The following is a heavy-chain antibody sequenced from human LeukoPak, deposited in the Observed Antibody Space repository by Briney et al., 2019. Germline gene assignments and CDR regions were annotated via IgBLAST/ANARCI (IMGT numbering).Heavy chain of an antibody. CDR1: GFTFSSYE. Sequence: GGSLRLSCAASGFTFSSYEMNWVRQAPGKGLEGGSYISSSGSTIYYADSVKGRFTISRDNAKNSLYLQMNSLRAEDTAVYYCARGTSSYDFWSGYYTFDYWGQGTLVTVSS. D-gene: IGHD3-3*01. J-gene: IGHJ4*02. CDR2: ISSSGSTI. CDR3: ARGTSSYDFWSGYYTFDY. V-gene: IGHV3-48*03.